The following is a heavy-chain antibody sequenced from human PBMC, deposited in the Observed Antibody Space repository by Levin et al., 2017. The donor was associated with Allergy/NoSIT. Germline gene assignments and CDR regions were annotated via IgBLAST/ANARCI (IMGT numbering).Heavy chain of an antibody. J-gene: IGHJ4*02. V-gene: IGHV3-30*04. D-gene: IGHD2-8*02. CDR2: ISYDGSNK. CDR3: ARDEDDPGAGFWDY. CDR1: GFTFSSYA. Sequence: LSLTCAASGFTFSSYAMHWVRQAPGKGLEWVAVISYDGSNKYYADSVKGRFTISRDNSKNTLYLQMNSLRAEDTAVYYCARDEDDPGAGFWDYWGQGTLVTVSS.